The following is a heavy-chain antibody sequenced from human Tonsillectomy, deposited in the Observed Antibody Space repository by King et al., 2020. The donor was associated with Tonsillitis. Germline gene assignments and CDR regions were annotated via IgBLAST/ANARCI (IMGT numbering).Heavy chain of an antibody. J-gene: IGHJ4*02. CDR2: INSDGSST. V-gene: IGHV3-74*01. CDR1: GFTFSSYW. CDR3: ARGSYYYDSSGYSEGIDY. Sequence: VQLVESGGGLVQPGGSLRLSCAASGFTFSSYWMHWVRQVPGKGLVWVSRINSDGSSTSYADSVKGRITISRDNAKNTLYLQMKSLRAEDTAVYYCARGSYYYDSSGYSEGIDYWGQGTLVTVSS. D-gene: IGHD3-22*01.